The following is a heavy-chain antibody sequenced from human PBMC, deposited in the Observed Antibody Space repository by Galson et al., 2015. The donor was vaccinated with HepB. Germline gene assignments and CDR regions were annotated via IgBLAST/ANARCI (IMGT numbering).Heavy chain of an antibody. V-gene: IGHV3-74*01. CDR2: INSDGSST. CDR3: ARELSSSWYYYYYGMDV. CDR1: GFTFSNAW. Sequence: SLRLSCAASGFTFSNAWMNWVRQAPGKGLEWVGRINSDGSSTSYADSVKGRFTISRDNAKNTLYLQMNSLRAEDTAVYYCARELSSSWYYYYYGMDVWGQGTTVTVSS. D-gene: IGHD6-13*01. J-gene: IGHJ6*02.